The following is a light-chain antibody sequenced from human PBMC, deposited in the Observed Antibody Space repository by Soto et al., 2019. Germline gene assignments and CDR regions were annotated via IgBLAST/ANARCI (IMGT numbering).Light chain of an antibody. CDR3: QQYGSSPWP. Sequence: EILLTQSPSTLSLSTGEGVTLSCRASQSVTVNSLAWYQQKPGQAPRLLIYAASTRAAAVPDRFTGSGSGTDFTLTISRLEPEDFAVYYCQQYGSSPWPFGQGTKVDIK. V-gene: IGKV3-20*01. CDR1: QSVTVNS. J-gene: IGKJ1*01. CDR2: AAS.